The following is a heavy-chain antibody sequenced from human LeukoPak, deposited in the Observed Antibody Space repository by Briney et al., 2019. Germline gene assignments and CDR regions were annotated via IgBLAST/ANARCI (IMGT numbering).Heavy chain of an antibody. CDR1: GGSFSDYY. Sequence: SETLSLTCAVYGGSFSDYYWSWIRQPPGKGLEWIGEINHSGSTNYNPSLKSRVTISVDTSKNQFSLKLSSVTAADTAVYYCARHGGTTYYYGSGSYFVYWGQGTLVTVSS. D-gene: IGHD3-10*01. J-gene: IGHJ4*02. V-gene: IGHV4-34*01. CDR2: INHSGST. CDR3: ARHGGTTYYYGSGSYFVY.